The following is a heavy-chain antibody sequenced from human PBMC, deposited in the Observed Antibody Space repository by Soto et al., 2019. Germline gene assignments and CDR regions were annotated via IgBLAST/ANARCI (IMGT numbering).Heavy chain of an antibody. J-gene: IGHJ4*02. Sequence: EVQLWESGGGLVQPGGSLRLSCAASGFTFRSYAVSWVRQAPGKGLEWVSVISGRGDSTYYADSVKGRFTISRDNSKNTLYLQMNSLRTEDKAIYYCAKTVEPRDFFDYWGPGTLVTVSS. V-gene: IGHV3-23*01. CDR2: ISGRGDST. CDR1: GFTFRSYA. D-gene: IGHD4-17*01. CDR3: AKTVEPRDFFDY.